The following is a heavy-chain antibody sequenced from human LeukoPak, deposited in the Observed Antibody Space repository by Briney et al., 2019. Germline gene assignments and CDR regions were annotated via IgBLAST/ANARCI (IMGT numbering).Heavy chain of an antibody. CDR3: ARDGDYYGSGSFPVGYYGMDV. J-gene: IGHJ6*02. D-gene: IGHD3-10*01. CDR2: INPNSGGT. CDR1: GYTFTGYY. Sequence: ASVKVSCKASGYTFTGYYMHWVRQAPGQGLEWMGWINPNSGGTNYAQKFQGRVTMTRDTSISTAYMELSRLRSDGTAVYYCARDGDYYGSGSFPVGYYGMDVWGQGTTVTVSS. V-gene: IGHV1-2*02.